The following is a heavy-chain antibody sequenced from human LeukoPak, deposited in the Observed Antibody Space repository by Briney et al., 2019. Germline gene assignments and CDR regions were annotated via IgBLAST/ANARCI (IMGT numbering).Heavy chain of an antibody. CDR1: GYTFSNYW. Sequence: GGSPRLSCAASGYTFSNYWMHWVRQGPGKGLVWVSRINTDGSSTNYADSVRGRFTISRDNAKNTLYLQMNSLRAEDTAVYYCTRDAFGARDSWGQGTLATVSS. D-gene: IGHD3-10*01. V-gene: IGHV3-74*01. J-gene: IGHJ4*02. CDR3: TRDAFGARDS. CDR2: INTDGSST.